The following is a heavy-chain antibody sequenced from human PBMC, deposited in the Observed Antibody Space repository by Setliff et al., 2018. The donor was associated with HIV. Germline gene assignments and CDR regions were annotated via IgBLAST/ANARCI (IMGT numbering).Heavy chain of an antibody. J-gene: IGHJ3*02. CDR2: ISPSGSTL. CDR1: GFEFSDYY. D-gene: IGHD4-17*01. Sequence: GGSLRLSCAASGFEFSDYYMSWIRQAPGKGLEWVSYISPSGSTLYYADSVKGRFTISRDNAKNSLHLQMNSLSAEDTAVYYCVGDYADLDAFNIWGQGTMVTVSS. CDR3: VGDYADLDAFNI. V-gene: IGHV3-11*01.